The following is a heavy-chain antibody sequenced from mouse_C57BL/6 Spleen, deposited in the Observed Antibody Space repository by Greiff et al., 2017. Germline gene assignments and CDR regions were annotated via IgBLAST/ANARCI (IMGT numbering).Heavy chain of an antibody. CDR2: ISSGGSYT. CDR3: ARHSTVVAKYYYDY. J-gene: IGHJ2*01. V-gene: IGHV5-6*01. CDR1: GFTFSSYG. Sequence: EVQLQQSGGDLVKPGGSLKLSCAASGFTFSSYGMSWVRQTPDKRLEWVATISSGGSYTSYPDSVKGRFTISRDNAKNTLYLQMSSLKSEDTAMYYCARHSTVVAKYYYDYWGQGTTLTVSS. D-gene: IGHD1-1*01.